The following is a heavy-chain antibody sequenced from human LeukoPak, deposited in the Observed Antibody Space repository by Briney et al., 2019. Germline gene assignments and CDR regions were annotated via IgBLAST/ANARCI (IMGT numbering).Heavy chain of an antibody. J-gene: IGHJ4*02. CDR3: ARDEYSYGYPFDY. D-gene: IGHD5-18*01. CDR1: GFTFSSYE. CDR2: ISSSGSTI. V-gene: IGHV3-48*03. Sequence: GGSLRLSCAASGFTFSSYEMNWVRQAPGKGLEWVSYISSSGSTIYYADSVEGRFTISRDNAKNSLYLQMNSLRAEDTAVYYCARDEYSYGYPFDYWGQGTLVTVSS.